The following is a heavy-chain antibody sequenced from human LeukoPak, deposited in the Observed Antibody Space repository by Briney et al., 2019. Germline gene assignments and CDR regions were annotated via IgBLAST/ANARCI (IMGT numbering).Heavy chain of an antibody. CDR1: GFTFSTYT. CDR3: AREYRGGNDY. Sequence: GGSLRLSCAASGFTFSTYTMHWVRQAPGKGLECVSAISPSGDNTYYSNSVKGRFSISRDNTKNTLYLQMGSLSAEDMGVYYCAREYRGGNDYWGQATLVTVSS. CDR2: ISPSGDNT. J-gene: IGHJ4*01. V-gene: IGHV3-64*01. D-gene: IGHD4-23*01.